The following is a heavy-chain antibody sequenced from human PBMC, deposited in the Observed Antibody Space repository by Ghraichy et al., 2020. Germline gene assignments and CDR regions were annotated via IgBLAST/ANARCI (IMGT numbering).Heavy chain of an antibody. D-gene: IGHD5-18*01. V-gene: IGHV3-7*04. Sequence: GGSLRLACAASGFTFNTYYMTWVRQAPGRGLEWVANIKQDGSERYYVDSVKGRFTISRDNAKDSVYLQMNSLRAEDTAVYFCGRGGYIYGSNPVAYWGQGTQVTVSP. CDR2: IKQDGSER. J-gene: IGHJ4*02. CDR1: GFTFNTYY. CDR3: GRGGYIYGSNPVAY.